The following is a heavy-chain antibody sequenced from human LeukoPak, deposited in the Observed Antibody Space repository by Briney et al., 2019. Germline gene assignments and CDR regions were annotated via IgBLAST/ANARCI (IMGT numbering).Heavy chain of an antibody. D-gene: IGHD3-10*01. V-gene: IGHV4-38-2*02. J-gene: IGHJ5*02. CDR3: AREFTMVRGVILNWFDP. Sequence: PSETLSLTCAVSGYSISSGYYWGWIRQPPGKGLEWIGSIYHSGSTYYNPSLKSRVTISVDTSKNQFSLKLSSVTAADTAVYYCAREFTMVRGVILNWFDPWGQGTLVTVSP. CDR2: IYHSGST. CDR1: GYSISSGYY.